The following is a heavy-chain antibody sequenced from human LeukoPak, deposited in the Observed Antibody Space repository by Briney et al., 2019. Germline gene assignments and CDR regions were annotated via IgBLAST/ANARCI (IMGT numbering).Heavy chain of an antibody. J-gene: IGHJ4*02. CDR3: ARLSEQQDYFDC. D-gene: IGHD6-13*01. V-gene: IGHV3-7*01. Sequence: GGSLRLSCAASGFTFSRYWMSWVRQAPGKGLEGVANINQDGSEKYYVGSVKGRFTISRDNAKNSLYLQMNSLRAEDTAVYYCARLSEQQDYFDCWGQGALVTVSS. CDR1: GFTFSRYW. CDR2: INQDGSEK.